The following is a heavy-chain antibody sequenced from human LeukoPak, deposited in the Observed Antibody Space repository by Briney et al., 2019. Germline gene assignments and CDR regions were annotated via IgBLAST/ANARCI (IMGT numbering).Heavy chain of an antibody. CDR2: IKYDGGYK. V-gene: IGHV3-7*01. D-gene: IGHD5-18*01. J-gene: IGHJ4*02. CDR3: ATSLDAAMNT. CDR1: GFTFNTYW. Sequence: GGSLRLSCEASGFTFNTYWMTWVRQAPGKGLEWLANIKYDGGYKYYAASVKGRFTISRDNARNSLYLQMNSLRAEDTGVYYCATSLDAAMNTGGQGILVTVSS.